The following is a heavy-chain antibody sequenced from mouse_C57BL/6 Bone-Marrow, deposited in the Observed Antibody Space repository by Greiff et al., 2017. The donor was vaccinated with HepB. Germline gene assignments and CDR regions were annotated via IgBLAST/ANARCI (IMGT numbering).Heavy chain of an antibody. J-gene: IGHJ2*01. D-gene: IGHD1-1*01. CDR3: ARGGTVVARNFHY. V-gene: IGHV1-69*01. CDR2: IDPSDSYT. CDR1: GYTFTSYW. Sequence: QVQLQQPGAELVMPGASVKLSCKASGYTFTSYWMHWVKQRPGQGLEWIGEIDPSDSYTNYNQKFKGKSTLTVDKSSSTAYMQLSSLTSEDSAVYYCARGGTVVARNFHYWGQGTTLTVSS.